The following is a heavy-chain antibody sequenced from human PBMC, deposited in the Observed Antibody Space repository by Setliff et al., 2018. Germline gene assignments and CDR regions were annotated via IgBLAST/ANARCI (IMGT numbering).Heavy chain of an antibody. CDR3: SRLVRFCTRTACQRLSGDDY. CDR1: GYTFSDYG. J-gene: IGHJ4*02. CDR2: ISPYSGNS. D-gene: IGHD6-13*01. V-gene: IGHV1-18*01. Sequence: AASVKVSCKASGYTFSDYGVSWVRQAPGQGLEWLGWISPYSGNSYSAPKFQGRLFLTTDTSAATAYLDLRSLRSDDTAVYFCSRLVRFCTRTACQRLSGDDYWGQGTLVTVSS.